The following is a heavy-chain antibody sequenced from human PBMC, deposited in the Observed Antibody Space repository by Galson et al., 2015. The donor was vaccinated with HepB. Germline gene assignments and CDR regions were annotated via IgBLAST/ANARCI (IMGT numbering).Heavy chain of an antibody. J-gene: IGHJ6*02. CDR3: AKDLGLGYYDFWSGNYYYYGMDV. V-gene: IGHV3-69-1*01. CDR2: ISSSSTI. CDR1: GFTFSDYY. D-gene: IGHD3-3*01. Sequence: SLRLSCAASGFTFSDYYMNWVRQAPGKGLEWVSSISSSSTIYYADSVQGRFTISRDNAKNSLYLRMHSLRAEDTAVYYCAKDLGLGYYDFWSGNYYYYGMDVWGQGTTVTVSS.